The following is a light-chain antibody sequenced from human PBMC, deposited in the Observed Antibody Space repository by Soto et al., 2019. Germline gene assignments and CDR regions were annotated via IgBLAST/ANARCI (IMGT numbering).Light chain of an antibody. Sequence: DIQMTQSPSSLSASVGDRVTITCRASQSIAYYLNWYQQKPGKAPKLLIHAASSLQGGVPSRFSGSGSGTDFTLTISSLQPEDFATYYCQQSFSTPQTFGQGTKVEIK. V-gene: IGKV1-39*01. CDR3: QQSFSTPQT. J-gene: IGKJ1*01. CDR1: QSIAYY. CDR2: AAS.